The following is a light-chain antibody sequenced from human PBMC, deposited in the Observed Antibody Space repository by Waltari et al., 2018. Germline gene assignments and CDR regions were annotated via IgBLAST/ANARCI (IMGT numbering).Light chain of an antibody. Sequence: DIQMTQFPSSVSASVGDRVTITCRASQDISRWLAWYQQKPWKAPKFLIYGASNLQSGVPSRFSGSGSGTDFTLTISSLQPEDFATYYCQQANSFPLTFGGGTKVEIK. V-gene: IGKV1-12*01. CDR3: QQANSFPLT. J-gene: IGKJ4*01. CDR2: GAS. CDR1: QDISRW.